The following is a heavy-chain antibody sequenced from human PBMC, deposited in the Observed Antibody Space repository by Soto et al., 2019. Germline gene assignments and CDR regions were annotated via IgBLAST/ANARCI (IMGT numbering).Heavy chain of an antibody. CDR3: ARVPRYNWNYEWWFDP. Sequence: PSETLSLTCAVSGGSISSSNWWSGVRQPPGKGLEWIGEIYHSGSTNYNPSLKSRVTISVDKSKNQFSLKLSSVTAADTAVYYCARVPRYNWNYEWWFDPWGQGTLVTVSS. CDR1: GGSISSSNW. D-gene: IGHD1-7*01. J-gene: IGHJ5*02. CDR2: IYHSGST. V-gene: IGHV4-4*02.